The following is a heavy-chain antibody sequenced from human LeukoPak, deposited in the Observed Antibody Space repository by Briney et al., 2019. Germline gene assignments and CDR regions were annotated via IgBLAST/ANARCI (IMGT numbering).Heavy chain of an antibody. J-gene: IGHJ4*02. V-gene: IGHV3-66*01. CDR3: ARDMTTVTTGDY. Sequence: GGSLRLSGAASGFTVSSNYMSWVRQAPGKGLEWVSVIYSGGSTYYADSVKGRFTISRDNSKNTLYLQMNSLRVEDTAVYYCARDMTTVTTGDYWGQGTLVTVSS. D-gene: IGHD4-17*01. CDR1: GFTVSSNY. CDR2: IYSGGST.